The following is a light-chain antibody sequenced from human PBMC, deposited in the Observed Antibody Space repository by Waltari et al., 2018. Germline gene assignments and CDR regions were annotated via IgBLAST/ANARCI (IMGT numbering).Light chain of an antibody. V-gene: IGKV3-11*01. CDR3: KQCRPWPPA. J-gene: IGKJ1*01. Sequence: EIVLTQSPATLSLSGGERATLSCKASHSVTTYLGWYQHKPGQAPRLLTYDASNRATGIPARFSGSGSGTDFTLTISSLEPDDFAVYYCKQCRPWPPAFGPGTKV. CDR1: HSVTTY. CDR2: DAS.